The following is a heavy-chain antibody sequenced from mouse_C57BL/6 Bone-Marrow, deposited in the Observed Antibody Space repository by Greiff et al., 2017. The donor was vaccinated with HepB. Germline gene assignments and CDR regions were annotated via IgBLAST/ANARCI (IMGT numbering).Heavy chain of an antibody. V-gene: IGHV5-6*02. CDR2: ISSGGSYT. Sequence: VMLVESGGDLVKPGGSLKLSCAASGFTFSSYGMSWVRQTPDKRLEWVATISSGGSYTYYPDSVKGRFTISRDNAKNTLYLQMSSLKSEDTAMYYCASDYGSSYVPFAYWGQGTLVTVSA. CDR1: GFTFSSYG. D-gene: IGHD1-1*01. J-gene: IGHJ3*01. CDR3: ASDYGSSYVPFAY.